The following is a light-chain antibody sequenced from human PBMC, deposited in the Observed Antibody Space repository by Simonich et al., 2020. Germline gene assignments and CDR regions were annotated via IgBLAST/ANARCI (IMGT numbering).Light chain of an antibody. Sequence: QSALTQPASVSGSPGQSLTISCTGTSSGFGSCNLFSWYQQHPGKAPKLMIYEGSKRPSGVSNRFSGTKSGNTASLTISGLQAEDEADYYCSSYTSSSTLVFGGGTKLTVL. CDR2: EGS. CDR3: SSYTSSSTLV. CDR1: SSGFGSCNL. J-gene: IGLJ3*02. V-gene: IGLV2-14*02.